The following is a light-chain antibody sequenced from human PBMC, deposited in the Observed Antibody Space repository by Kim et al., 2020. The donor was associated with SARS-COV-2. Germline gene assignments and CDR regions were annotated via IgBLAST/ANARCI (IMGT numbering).Light chain of an antibody. V-gene: IGLV1-40*01. Sequence: RVTISCDGPGANIGSYYVVQWYHQLPGAAPKVVIYSNDKRPSGVPDRFSGSQSGPSASLAITGLQPDDEGYYYCQSYDSNLGGAVFGGGTQLTVL. J-gene: IGLJ3*02. CDR2: SND. CDR1: GANIGSYYV. CDR3: QSYDSNLGGAV.